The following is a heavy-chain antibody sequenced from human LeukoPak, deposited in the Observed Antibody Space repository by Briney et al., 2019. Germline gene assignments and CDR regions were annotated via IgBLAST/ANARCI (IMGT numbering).Heavy chain of an antibody. CDR2: IIPILGIA. Sequence: GASVKVSCKDSGGTFSSYAISWVRQAPRQGLDWMGRIIPILGIANYAQKFQGRVTITADKSTSTAYMELSSLRSEDKAVYYCARANTDYYDSSGYWYSFDYWGQGTLVTVSS. V-gene: IGHV1-69*04. D-gene: IGHD3-22*01. CDR1: GGTFSSYA. CDR3: ARANTDYYDSSGYWYSFDY. J-gene: IGHJ4*02.